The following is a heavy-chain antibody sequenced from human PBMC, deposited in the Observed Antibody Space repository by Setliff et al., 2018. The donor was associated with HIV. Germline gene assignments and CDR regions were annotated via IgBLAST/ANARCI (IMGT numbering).Heavy chain of an antibody. D-gene: IGHD2-15*01. J-gene: IGHJ6*03. Sequence: SETLSLTCTVSGDSFSNYYWSWIRQPPGKGLEWIGYVFYTGGATYNPSLKSRVSISVDRSTNRFSLMLHSVTAADTAVYYCARGPSGGGFYYMDVWGKGTTVTAP. V-gene: IGHV4-59*01. CDR1: GDSFSNYY. CDR2: VFYTGGA. CDR3: ARGPSGGGFYYMDV.